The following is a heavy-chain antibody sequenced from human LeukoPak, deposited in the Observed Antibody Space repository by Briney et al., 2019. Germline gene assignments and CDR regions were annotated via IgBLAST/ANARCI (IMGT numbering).Heavy chain of an antibody. CDR1: GGSISSSSYY. V-gene: IGHV4-39*07. D-gene: IGHD2-15*01. J-gene: IGHJ4*02. CDR3: ASDSTAYCSGGSCYDY. Sequence: SETLSLTCTVSGGSISSSSYYWGWIRQPPGKGLEWIGSIYYSGSTYYNPSLKSRVTISVDTSKNQFSLKLSSVTAADTAVYYCASDSTAYCSGGSCYDYWGQGTLVTVSS. CDR2: IYYSGST.